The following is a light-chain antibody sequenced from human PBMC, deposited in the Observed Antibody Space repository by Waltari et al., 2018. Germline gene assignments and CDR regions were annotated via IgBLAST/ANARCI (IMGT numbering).Light chain of an antibody. CDR3: LHHHSYPLT. Sequence: DIQMTQSPSALSASVGDRVTITCRASKGISNYVAWFQQKPGKVPKRLIFAADTLESGVPPRFSGSGSGTEFTLTIISLQPEDFATYYCLHHHSYPLTFGPGTKLQMK. J-gene: IGKJ2*01. CDR2: AAD. V-gene: IGKV1-17*03. CDR1: KGISNY.